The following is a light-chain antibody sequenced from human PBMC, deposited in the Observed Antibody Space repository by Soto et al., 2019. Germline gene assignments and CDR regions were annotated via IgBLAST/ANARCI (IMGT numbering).Light chain of an antibody. Sequence: DIQMTQSPSSLSASVGARVTVTCRTSQNIYNYLNWYQQKPGKAPKLLIYSASSVQSGVPSRFSGSGSGTDFTLTISSLQPEDFATYYCQQTHSTPVTFGQGTRLEVK. V-gene: IGKV1-39*01. CDR3: QQTHSTPVT. CDR2: SAS. J-gene: IGKJ5*01. CDR1: QNIYNY.